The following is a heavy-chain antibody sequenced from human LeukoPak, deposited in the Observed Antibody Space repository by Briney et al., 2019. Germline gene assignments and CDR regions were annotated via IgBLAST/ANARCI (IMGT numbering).Heavy chain of an antibody. J-gene: IGHJ6*03. V-gene: IGHV1-2*02. D-gene: IGHD3-10*01. CDR1: GYTFTGFY. CDR3: AREDSYGSGSYYSYYYYYYMDV. Sequence: GASVKVSCKASGYTFTGFYMHWVRQAPGQGFEWMGWINPNSGGTNYAQKFQGRVTMTRDTSISTAYMELSRLRSDDTAVYYCAREDSYGSGSYYSYYYYYYMDVWGKGTTVTISS. CDR2: INPNSGGT.